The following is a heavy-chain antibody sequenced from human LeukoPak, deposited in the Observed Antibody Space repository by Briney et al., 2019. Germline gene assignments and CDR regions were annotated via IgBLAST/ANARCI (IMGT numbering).Heavy chain of an antibody. CDR1: GFTLSSYE. V-gene: IGHV3-48*03. Sequence: PGGSLRLSCAASGFTLSSYEMNWVRQAPGKGLEWVSHISSGGTTIYYADSVKGRFTISRDNAERSLYLQMSSLRAEDTAVYYCARGIMDYWGQGTLVTVSS. J-gene: IGHJ4*02. CDR2: ISSGGTTI. CDR3: ARGIMDY.